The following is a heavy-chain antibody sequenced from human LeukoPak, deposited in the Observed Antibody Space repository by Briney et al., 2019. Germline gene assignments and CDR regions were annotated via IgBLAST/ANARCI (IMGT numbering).Heavy chain of an antibody. CDR1: GYSISSGYY. V-gene: IGHV4-38-2*01. D-gene: IGHD1-1*01. Sequence: PSETLSLTCAVSGYSISSGYYWGWIRQPPRKGLQWIGSIFQRGYSYYNPSLKRRVTISVDTSRNQFSLKLSSVTAADTAVYYCAGDKETTGNGRPNWFDPWGQGTLVTVSS. CDR3: AGDKETTGNGRPNWFDP. CDR2: IFQRGYS. J-gene: IGHJ5*02.